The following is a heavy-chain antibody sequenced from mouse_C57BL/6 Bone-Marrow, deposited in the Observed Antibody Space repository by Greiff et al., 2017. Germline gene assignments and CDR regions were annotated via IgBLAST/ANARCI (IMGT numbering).Heavy chain of an antibody. D-gene: IGHD2-4*01. CDR3: ARCYDYDNAMDY. Sequence: EVQLQQSGPELVKPGASVKISCKASGYSFTDYNMNWVKQSNGKSLEWIGVINPNYGTTSYNQKFKGKATLTVDKSSSTAYMQLNSLTSEDSEVYYGARCYDYDNAMDYWGQGTSVTVSS. CDR1: GYSFTDYN. J-gene: IGHJ4*01. V-gene: IGHV1-39*01. CDR2: INPNYGTT.